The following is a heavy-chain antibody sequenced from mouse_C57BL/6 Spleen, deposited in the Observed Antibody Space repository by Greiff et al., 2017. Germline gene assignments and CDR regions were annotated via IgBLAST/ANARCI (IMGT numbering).Heavy chain of an antibody. J-gene: IGHJ1*03. CDR1: GYTFTDYN. V-gene: IGHV1-18*01. Sequence: VQLQQSGPELVKPGASVKIPCKASGYTFTDYNMDWVKQSHGKSLEWIGDINPNNGGTIYNQKFKGKATLTVDKSSSTAYMELRSLTSEDTAVYYCARSPITTVFPYWYFDVWGTGTTVTVSS. CDR3: ARSPITTVFPYWYFDV. D-gene: IGHD1-1*01. CDR2: INPNNGGT.